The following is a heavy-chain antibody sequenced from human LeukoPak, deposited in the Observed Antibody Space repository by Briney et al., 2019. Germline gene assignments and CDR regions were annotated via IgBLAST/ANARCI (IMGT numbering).Heavy chain of an antibody. CDR2: IYYSGST. D-gene: IGHD6-13*01. CDR3: AGQDSSSSY. CDR1: GGSISSYY. V-gene: IGHV4-59*08. J-gene: IGHJ4*02. Sequence: SETLSLTCTVSGGSISSYYWSWIRQPPGKGLEWIGYIYYSGSTNYNPSLKSRVTISVDTSKNQFSLKLSSVTAADTAVYYCAGQDSSSSYWGQGTLVTVSS.